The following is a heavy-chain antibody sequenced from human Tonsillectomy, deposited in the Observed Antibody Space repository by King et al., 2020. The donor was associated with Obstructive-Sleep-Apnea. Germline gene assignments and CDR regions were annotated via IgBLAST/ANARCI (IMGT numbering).Heavy chain of an antibody. J-gene: IGHJ4*02. Sequence: QLVQSGAEMKKPGSSVKVSCKASVGTFSNYAIIWVRQAPVQGLEWMGWIIPILGVAKHAQKFQGRFTIAAYKSTNTSYIELSSLTSEDTAVYYCARYVVGTVGATVGATDPPEYYFHYWGQGTLVTVSS. CDR1: VGTFSNYA. CDR3: ARYVVGTVGATVGATDPPEYYFHY. V-gene: IGHV1-69*04. CDR2: IIPILGVA. D-gene: IGHD1-26*01.